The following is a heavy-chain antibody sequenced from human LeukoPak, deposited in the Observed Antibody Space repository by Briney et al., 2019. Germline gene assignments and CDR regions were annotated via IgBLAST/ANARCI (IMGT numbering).Heavy chain of an antibody. V-gene: IGHV5-51*01. CDR1: GYSFTSYW. CDR2: IYPGDSDT. D-gene: IGHD6-13*01. J-gene: IGHJ4*02. CDR3: ASSFIAAAQIDY. Sequence: GESLKISCKGSGYSFTSYWIGWVRQMPGKGREWMGIIYPGDSDTRYSPSFQGQVTISADNSISTAYLQWNSLKASDTAMYYCASSFIAAAQIDYWGQGTLVSVSS.